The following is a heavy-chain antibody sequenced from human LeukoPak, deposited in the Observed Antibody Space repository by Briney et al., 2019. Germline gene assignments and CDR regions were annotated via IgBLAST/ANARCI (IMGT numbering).Heavy chain of an antibody. Sequence: SETLSLTCAVYGGSFSGYYWSWIRQPPGKGLEWIGEINHSGSTNYNPSLKSRVTISVDTSKNQFSLKLSSVTAADTAVYYCARGRGGGGRIAAAVGPGYFDYWGQGTLVTVS. J-gene: IGHJ4*02. V-gene: IGHV4-34*01. CDR3: ARGRGGGGRIAAAVGPGYFDY. CDR1: GGSFSGYY. D-gene: IGHD6-13*01. CDR2: INHSGST.